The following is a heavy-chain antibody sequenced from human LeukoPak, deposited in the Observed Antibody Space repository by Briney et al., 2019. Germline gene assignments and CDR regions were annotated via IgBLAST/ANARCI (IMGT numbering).Heavy chain of an antibody. Sequence: GGSLRLSCEASGFTFSDPYMSWIRQAPGKGLECLSYISGSGTDINYADSVKGRFTISRDNAKNSLYLQMNSLRAEDTALYYCATNGGGDSGYGNFDYWGQGTLVTVSS. D-gene: IGHD5-12*01. CDR3: ATNGGGDSGYGNFDY. V-gene: IGHV3-11*03. CDR1: GFTFSDPY. J-gene: IGHJ4*02. CDR2: ISGSGTDI.